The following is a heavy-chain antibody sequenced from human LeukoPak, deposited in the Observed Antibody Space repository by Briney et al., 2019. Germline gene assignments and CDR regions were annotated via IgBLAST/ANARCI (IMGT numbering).Heavy chain of an antibody. CDR2: IYHSGST. V-gene: IGHV4-30-2*01. D-gene: IGHD6-6*01. CDR1: GGPISSGGYS. Sequence: PSETLSLTCAVSGGPISSGGYSWSWIRQPPGKGLEWIGYIYHSGSTYYNPSLKSRVTISVDRSKNQFSLKLSSVTAADTAVYYCARAAGQLVHFDYWGQGTLVTVSS. J-gene: IGHJ4*02. CDR3: ARAAGQLVHFDY.